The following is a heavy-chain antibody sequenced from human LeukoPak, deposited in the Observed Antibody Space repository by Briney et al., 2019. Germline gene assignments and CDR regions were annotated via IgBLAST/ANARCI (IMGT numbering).Heavy chain of an antibody. CDR3: ARTPYGGTNYYYYGMDV. D-gene: IGHD4-17*01. CDR2: IIPIFGTA. V-gene: IGHV1-69*01. Sequence: SVKVSCKASGGTFISYAISWVRQAPGQGLEWMGGIIPIFGTANYAQKFQGRVTITADESTSTAYMELSSLRSEDTAVYYCARTPYGGTNYYYYGMDVWGQGTTVTVSS. CDR1: GGTFISYA. J-gene: IGHJ6*02.